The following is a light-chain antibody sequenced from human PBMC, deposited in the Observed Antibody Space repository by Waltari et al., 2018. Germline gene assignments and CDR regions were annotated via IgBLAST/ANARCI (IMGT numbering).Light chain of an antibody. CDR1: SSDAGFYNY. J-gene: IGLJ1*01. CDR2: EVS. Sequence: QSALPQPASVSGSPGQSITISCTGASSDAGFYNYGPWYQQHPGKVPKLMIYEVSNRPSGVSNRFSGSKSGNTASLTISGLQAEDEADYYCSSYTSSSTLVFGTGTKVTVL. CDR3: SSYTSSSTLV. V-gene: IGLV2-14*01.